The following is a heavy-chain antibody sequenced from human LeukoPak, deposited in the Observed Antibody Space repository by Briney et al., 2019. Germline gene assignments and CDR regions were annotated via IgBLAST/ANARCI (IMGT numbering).Heavy chain of an antibody. D-gene: IGHD5-18*01. CDR3: ARGAAGYSYG. CDR1: GGSISSYY. Sequence: MPSETLSLTCTVSGGSISSYYWSWIRQPPGKGLEWIGHIYYSGSTNYNPPLKSRVTISIDTSKNQFSLRLSSVTAADTAVYYCARGAAGYSYGWGQGTLVTVSS. CDR2: IYYSGST. V-gene: IGHV4-59*01. J-gene: IGHJ4*02.